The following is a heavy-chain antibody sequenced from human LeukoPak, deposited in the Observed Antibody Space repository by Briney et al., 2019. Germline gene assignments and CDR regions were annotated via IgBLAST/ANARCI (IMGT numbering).Heavy chain of an antibody. CDR1: GYTFTSYG. J-gene: IGHJ6*04. CDR2: ISAYNGNT. Sequence: ASVKVSCKASGYTFTSYGISWVRQAPGQGLAWMGWISAYNGNTNYAQKLQGRVTMTTDTSTSTAYMELRSLRSDDTAVYYCARDRIAVAGTNYYYGMDVWGKGTTVTVSS. V-gene: IGHV1-18*04. CDR3: ARDRIAVAGTNYYYGMDV. D-gene: IGHD6-19*01.